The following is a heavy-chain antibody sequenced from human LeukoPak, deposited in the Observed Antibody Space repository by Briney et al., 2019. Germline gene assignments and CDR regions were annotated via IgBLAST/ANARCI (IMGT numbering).Heavy chain of an antibody. Sequence: GGSLRLSCAASGFTVSSNYVNWVRQAPGKGLEWVSVIYTGGSTYYADSVKGRFTISRDNSKNTLYLQMNSLRAEDTAVYYCARDSSRYYGVFDYWGQGTLVTVSS. CDR1: GFTVSSNY. CDR2: IYTGGST. D-gene: IGHD3-22*01. CDR3: ARDSSRYYGVFDY. J-gene: IGHJ4*02. V-gene: IGHV3-53*01.